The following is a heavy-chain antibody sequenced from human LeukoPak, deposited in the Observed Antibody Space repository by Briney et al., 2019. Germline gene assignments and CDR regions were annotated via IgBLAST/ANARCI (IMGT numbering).Heavy chain of an antibody. CDR2: IYYSGST. D-gene: IGHD5-12*01. CDR3: ARVAPTYSGYDLNDAFDI. J-gene: IGHJ3*02. CDR1: GGSISSYY. Sequence: SQTLSLTCTVSGGSISSYYWSWIRQPPGKGLEWIGYIYYSGSTNYNPSLKSRVTISVDTSKNQFSPKLSSVTAADTAVYYCARVAPTYSGYDLNDAFDIWGQGTMVTVSS. V-gene: IGHV4-59*01.